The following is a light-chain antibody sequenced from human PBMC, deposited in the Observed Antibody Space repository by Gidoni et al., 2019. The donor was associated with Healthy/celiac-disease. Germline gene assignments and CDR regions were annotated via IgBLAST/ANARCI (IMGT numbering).Light chain of an antibody. CDR1: QISNTW. Sequence: DIQMNQSSSTLSASVGDTVTITCRASQISNTWLAWYQQKPGKAPDLLIYKASTLESGVPSRFSGSGSGTEFTLTISSLQPDDFATYYCQQYNNWYTFGQGTKLEIK. CDR2: KAS. CDR3: QQYNNWYT. V-gene: IGKV1-5*03. J-gene: IGKJ2*01.